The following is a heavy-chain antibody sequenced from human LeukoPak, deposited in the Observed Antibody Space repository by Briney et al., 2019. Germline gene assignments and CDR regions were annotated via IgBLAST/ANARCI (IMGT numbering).Heavy chain of an antibody. D-gene: IGHD4-23*01. V-gene: IGHV5-51*01. CDR3: ARHVSTVVTPFDY. J-gene: IGHJ4*02. CDR1: GYSFTSYW. Sequence: GESLKISCKASGYSFTSYWIGWVRQMPGKGLEWMGIIYPGDSDSRYSPSFQGQVTISADKSISTAYLQWSSLKASDTAMYYCARHVSTVVTPFDYWGQGTLVTVSS. CDR2: IYPGDSDS.